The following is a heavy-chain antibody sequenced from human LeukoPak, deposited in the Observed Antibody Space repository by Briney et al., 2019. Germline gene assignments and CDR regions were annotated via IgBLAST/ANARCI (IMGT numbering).Heavy chain of an antibody. V-gene: IGHV4-34*01. CDR2: INHLGAT. CDR1: GGSFSGYF. CDR3: ARGQIPLDY. Sequence: SETLSLTCAVHGGSFSGYFWTWIRQPPGKGLEWIGEINHLGATNYNPSLKSRVTISVDRSKNQFSLKVSSVTAADTAVYFCARGQIPLDYWGQGTLVTVPS. D-gene: IGHD2-21*01. J-gene: IGHJ4*02.